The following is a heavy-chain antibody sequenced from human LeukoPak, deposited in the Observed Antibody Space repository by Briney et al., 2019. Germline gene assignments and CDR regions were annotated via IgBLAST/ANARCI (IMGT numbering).Heavy chain of an antibody. D-gene: IGHD3-10*01. CDR3: ATLWFGELFPIMDV. CDR2: FDPEDGET. Sequence: ASVKVSCKVSGYTLTELSMHWVRQAPGQGLGWMGGFDPEDGETIYAQKFQGRVTMTEDTSTDTAYMELSSLRSEDTAVYYCATLWFGELFPIMDVWGKGTTVTVSS. J-gene: IGHJ6*04. V-gene: IGHV1-24*01. CDR1: GYTLTELS.